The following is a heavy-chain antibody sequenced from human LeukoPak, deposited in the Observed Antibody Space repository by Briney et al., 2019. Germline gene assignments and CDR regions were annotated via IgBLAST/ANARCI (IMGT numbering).Heavy chain of an antibody. CDR2: IKQDGSEK. V-gene: IGHV3-7*01. CDR3: AREVWYYDFWSGHRPYNWFDP. CDR1: GFTFSSYW. Sequence: GGSLRLSCAASGFTFSSYWMSWVRQAPGKGLEWVANIKQDGSEKYYVDSVKGRFTISRDNAKNSLYLQMNSLRAEDTAVYYCAREVWYYDFWSGHRPYNWFDPWGQGTLVTVSS. D-gene: IGHD3-3*01. J-gene: IGHJ5*02.